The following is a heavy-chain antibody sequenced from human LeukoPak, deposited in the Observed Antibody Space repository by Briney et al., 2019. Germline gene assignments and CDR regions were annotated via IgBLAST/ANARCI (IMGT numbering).Heavy chain of an antibody. D-gene: IGHD3-10*01. J-gene: IGHJ6*03. Sequence: PGGSLRLSCAASGFTFSTYRMSWVRQAPGKGLEWVANIHQDGNEKYYVDSVKGRFTISRDNAKNSLYLQMNSLRAEDTAVYYCAKVMKGSERLTMVRGVIIKTAGLYYMDVWGKGTTVTVSS. CDR2: IHQDGNEK. CDR1: GFTFSTYR. CDR3: AKVMKGSERLTMVRGVIIKTAGLYYMDV. V-gene: IGHV3-7*03.